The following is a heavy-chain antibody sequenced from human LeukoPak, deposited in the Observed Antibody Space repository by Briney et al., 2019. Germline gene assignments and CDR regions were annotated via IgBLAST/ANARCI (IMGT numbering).Heavy chain of an antibody. CDR1: GFTFSSYE. V-gene: IGHV3-48*03. CDR3: ARDKGYYYMDV. Sequence: GGSLRLSCAASGFTFSSYELNWVRQAPGKGLEWVSYISDTGSTIYYADSVEGRFTISRDNAKNSLYLQMNSLRAEDTAVYYCARDKGYYYMDVWGKGTTVTISS. CDR2: ISDTGSTI. J-gene: IGHJ6*03.